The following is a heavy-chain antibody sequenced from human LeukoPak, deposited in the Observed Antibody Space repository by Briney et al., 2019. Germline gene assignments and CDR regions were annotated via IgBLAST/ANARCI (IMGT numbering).Heavy chain of an antibody. D-gene: IGHD4-17*01. Sequence: TGGSLRLSCAASGFTFSSYAMSWVRQAPGKGLEWVSAISGSGGSTYYADSVKGRFTISRDNSKNTLYLQMNSLRAEDTAVYYCARDSVTTEGYYYGMDVWGQGTTVTVSS. CDR3: ARDSVTTEGYYYGMDV. CDR1: GFTFSSYA. J-gene: IGHJ6*02. V-gene: IGHV3-23*01. CDR2: ISGSGGST.